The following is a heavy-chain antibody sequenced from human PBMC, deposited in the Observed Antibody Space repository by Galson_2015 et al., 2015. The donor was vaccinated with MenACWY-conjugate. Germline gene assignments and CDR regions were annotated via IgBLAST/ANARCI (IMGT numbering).Heavy chain of an antibody. J-gene: IGHJ4*02. CDR3: SPTGATPGDY. V-gene: IGHV2-5*02. CDR1: GFSLSTSGVG. D-gene: IGHD2-15*01. Sequence: PALVKPTQTLTLTCTFSGFSLSTSGVGMGWIRQPPGKALEWLALIYWDDDKRYSPSLRSRLTITKDTSKNHVGLTMTNMDPVDTATYYCSPTGATPGDYWGQGTLVTVSS. CDR2: IYWDDDK.